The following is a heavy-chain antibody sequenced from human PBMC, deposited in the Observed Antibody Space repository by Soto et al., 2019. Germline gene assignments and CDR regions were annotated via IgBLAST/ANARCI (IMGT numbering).Heavy chain of an antibody. CDR1: GFTFSSYA. D-gene: IGHD3-16*02. CDR2: ISGSGGST. V-gene: IGHV3-23*01. Sequence: GGSLRLSCAASGFTFSSYAMSWVRQAPGKGLEWVSAISGSGGSTYYADSVKGRFTISRDNSKNTLYLQMNSLRAEDKAVYYCSKAGWLVRDFDYWGQGTLVTVSS. J-gene: IGHJ4*02. CDR3: SKAGWLVRDFDY.